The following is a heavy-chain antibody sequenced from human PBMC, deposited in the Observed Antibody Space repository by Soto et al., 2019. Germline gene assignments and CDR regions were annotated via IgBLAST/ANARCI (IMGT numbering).Heavy chain of an antibody. CDR1: GGSISSSSYY. J-gene: IGHJ6*02. CDR3: ARHKGGYYSGVDV. Sequence: SSETLSLTCTVSGGSISSSSYYWGWIRQPPGKGLEWIGSIYYSGTTYYNPSPKSRVTISVDTSKNQFSLKLSSVTAADTAVYYCARHKGGYYSGVDVWGQGTTVTVSS. D-gene: IGHD3-16*01. CDR2: IYYSGTT. V-gene: IGHV4-39*01.